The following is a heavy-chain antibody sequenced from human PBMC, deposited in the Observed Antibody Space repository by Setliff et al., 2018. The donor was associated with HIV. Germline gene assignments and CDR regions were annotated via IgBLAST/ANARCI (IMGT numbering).Heavy chain of an antibody. J-gene: IGHJ4*02. CDR3: ARAGDYLTAFFDY. CDR1: GYTFTSHW. V-gene: IGHV5-51*01. D-gene: IGHD3-9*01. CDR2: IYPGDSDT. Sequence: ESLKISCKGSGYTFTSHWIAWVRQMPGKGLEWMGIIYPGDSDTRYSPSFQGQVTISADKSIDTAYLQWNTLKASDTAMYYCARAGDYLTAFFDYWGRGTLVTVSS.